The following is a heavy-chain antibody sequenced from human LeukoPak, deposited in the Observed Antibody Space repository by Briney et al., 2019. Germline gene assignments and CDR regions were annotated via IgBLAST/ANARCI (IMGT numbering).Heavy chain of an antibody. CDR2: IYYSGST. CDR3: TSRSRVAGMIFDY. CDR1: GGSISSSSYY. V-gene: IGHV4-39*01. D-gene: IGHD6-19*01. J-gene: IGHJ4*02. Sequence: PSETLSLTCTVSGGSISSSSYYWGWIRQPPGKGLEWIGSIYYSGSTYYNPSLKSRVTISVDTSKNQFSLKLSSVTAADTAVYYCTSRSRVAGMIFDYWGQGTLVTVSS.